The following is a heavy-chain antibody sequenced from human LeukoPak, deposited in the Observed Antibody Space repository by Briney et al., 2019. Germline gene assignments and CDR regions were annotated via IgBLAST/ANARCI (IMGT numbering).Heavy chain of an antibody. CDR2: ISGSGGNT. J-gene: IGHJ6*02. V-gene: IGHV3-23*01. CDR3: AKFGELLGYYYGMDV. Sequence: GGSLRLSCAASGFTFSSYAMSWVRQAPGKGLEWVSAISGSGGNTYYADSVKGRFTISRDNSKNTLYLQMNSLRAEDTAVYYCAKFGELLGYYYGMDVWGQGTTVTVSS. CDR1: GFTFSSYA. D-gene: IGHD1-26*01.